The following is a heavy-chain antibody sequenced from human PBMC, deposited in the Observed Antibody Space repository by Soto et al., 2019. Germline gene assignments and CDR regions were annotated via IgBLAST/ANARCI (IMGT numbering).Heavy chain of an antibody. D-gene: IGHD1-26*01. J-gene: IGHJ4*02. V-gene: IGHV4-30-4*01. Sequence: SETLSLTCTVSGGSIRNGDYYGGWVRHPPGKGLEWIGYVYYSGTTYSHPSLNSRVSISVDTSENQFSLRLTSVTAADTAVYYCVTVNLVGAAYYFDYWGPGTLVTVSS. CDR2: VYYSGTT. CDR1: GGSIRNGDYY. CDR3: VTVNLVGAAYYFDY.